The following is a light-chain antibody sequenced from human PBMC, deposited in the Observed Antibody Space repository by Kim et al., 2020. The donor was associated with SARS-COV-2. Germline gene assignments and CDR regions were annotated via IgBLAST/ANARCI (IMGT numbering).Light chain of an antibody. J-gene: IGKJ2*03. CDR1: QSIGSS. V-gene: IGKV6-21*01. CDR3: HQSSSLPQC. CDR2: YAS. Sequence: EMPKEKVTITCRASQSIGSSLHWYQQKPDQSPKLLSKYASQSFAGVPSRFSGSGSGTDFTLTINSLEAEDAATYYCHQSSSLPQCFGQVTKLE.